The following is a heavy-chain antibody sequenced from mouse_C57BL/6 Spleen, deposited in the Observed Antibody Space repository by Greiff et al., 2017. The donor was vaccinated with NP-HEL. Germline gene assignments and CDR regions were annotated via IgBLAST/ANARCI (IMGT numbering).Heavy chain of an antibody. CDR1: GYSFTDYN. CDR2: INPNYGST. CDR3: AREGTGTLFDY. D-gene: IGHD4-1*01. J-gene: IGHJ2*01. Sequence: EVKLVESGPELVKPGASVKISCKASGYSFTDYNMTWVKQSNGKSLEWIGVINPNYGSTSYNQKFKGKATLTVDQSSSTAYLQLNSLTSEDSAVYYCAREGTGTLFDYWGQGTTLTVSS. V-gene: IGHV1-39*01.